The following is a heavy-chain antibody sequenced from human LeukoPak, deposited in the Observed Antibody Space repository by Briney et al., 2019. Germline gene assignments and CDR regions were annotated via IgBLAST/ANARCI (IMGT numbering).Heavy chain of an antibody. CDR1: GFTFSSYW. CDR2: INTDGSST. Sequence: GGSLRLSCAASGFTFSSYWMHWVRQAPGKGLVWVSRINTDGSSTSYADSVKGRFTISRDNAKSSLYLQMNSLRAEGTAVYYCARRSEFGVLYYMDVWGKGTTVTVSS. CDR3: ARRSEFGVLYYMDV. V-gene: IGHV3-74*01. J-gene: IGHJ6*03. D-gene: IGHD3-16*01.